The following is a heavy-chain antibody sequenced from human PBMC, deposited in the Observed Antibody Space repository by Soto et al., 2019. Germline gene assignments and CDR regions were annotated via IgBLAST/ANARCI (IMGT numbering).Heavy chain of an antibody. D-gene: IGHD2-2*01. Sequence: QVHLVESGGGLVKPGGSLRLSCAASGFDFSDYYMNWFRQAPGKGLEWVAYIGGNTGNIYYAQSVKGRFTISRDNTKNSLFLQMNSLRGEDTAVYYCANRDQWGQGTLVTVSS. V-gene: IGHV3-11*01. CDR2: IGGNTGNI. J-gene: IGHJ4*02. CDR3: ANRDQ. CDR1: GFDFSDYY.